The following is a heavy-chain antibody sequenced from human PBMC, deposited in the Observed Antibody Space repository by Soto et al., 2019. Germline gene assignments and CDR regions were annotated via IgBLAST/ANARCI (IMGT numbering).Heavy chain of an antibody. Sequence: EVQLVESGGGLVKPGGSLRLSCAASGFTFSNAWMNWVRQAPGKGLEWVGRIKSKIDGGTTDYAAPVKGRFTISRDDSKNTLYLQMNSLKIEDTAVYSCSTITADDSGWGQGTMVTVSS. CDR2: IKSKIDGGTT. J-gene: IGHJ3*01. D-gene: IGHD3-22*01. CDR3: STITADDSG. CDR1: GFTFSNAW. V-gene: IGHV3-15*07.